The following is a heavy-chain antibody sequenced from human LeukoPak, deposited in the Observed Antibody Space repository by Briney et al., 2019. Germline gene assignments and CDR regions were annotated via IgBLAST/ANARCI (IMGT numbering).Heavy chain of an antibody. V-gene: IGHV4-31*03. D-gene: IGHD4-17*01. Sequence: SGTLSLTCTVSGGSISSGGYYWSWIRQHPGKGLEWIGYIYYSGSTYYNPSLKSRVTISVDTSKNQFSLKLSSVTAADTAVYYCARDGDYGDYGAGYWGQGTLVTVSS. CDR1: GGSISSGGYY. CDR3: ARDGDYGDYGAGY. J-gene: IGHJ4*02. CDR2: IYYSGST.